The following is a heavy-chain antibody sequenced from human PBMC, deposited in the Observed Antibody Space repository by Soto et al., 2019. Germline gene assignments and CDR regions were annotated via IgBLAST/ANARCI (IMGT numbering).Heavy chain of an antibody. J-gene: IGHJ6*02. D-gene: IGHD1-26*01. CDR2: ISAYNGNT. CDR3: ARGIVGATTYYYYGMGV. Sequence: ASVKVSCKASGYTFTSYGISWVRQAPGQGLEWMGWISAYNGNTNYAQKLQGRVTMTTDTSTSTAYMELRSLRSDDTAVYYCARGIVGATTYYYYGMGVWGQGTTVTVSS. CDR1: GYTFTSYG. V-gene: IGHV1-18*01.